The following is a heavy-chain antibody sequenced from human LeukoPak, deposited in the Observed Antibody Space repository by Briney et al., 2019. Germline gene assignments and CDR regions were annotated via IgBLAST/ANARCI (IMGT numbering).Heavy chain of an antibody. J-gene: IGHJ4*02. CDR1: GFTFSSYG. CDR2: IWYDGSNK. V-gene: IGHV3-33*06. CDR3: AKDKNVWGSYRTYYFDY. D-gene: IGHD3-16*02. Sequence: GGSLRLSCAASGFTFSSYGMHWVRQAPGKGLEWVAVIWYDGSNKYYADSVKGRFTISRDNSKTTLCLQMNSLRAEDTAVYYCAKDKNVWGSYRTYYFDYWGQGTLVTVSS.